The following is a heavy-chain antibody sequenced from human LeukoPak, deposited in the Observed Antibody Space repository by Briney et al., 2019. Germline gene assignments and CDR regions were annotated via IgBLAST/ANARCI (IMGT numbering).Heavy chain of an antibody. V-gene: IGHV3-23*01. J-gene: IGHJ4*02. Sequence: GGSLRLSCAASGFTFSSYAMSWVRQAPGKGLEWVSAISGSGGSTYYADSVKGRFTISRDNSKNTLYLQMNSLRAEDTAVYYCAKETPTYSYGSRYFDYWGQGTLVTVSS. CDR2: ISGSGGST. D-gene: IGHD5-18*01. CDR1: GFTFSSYA. CDR3: AKETPTYSYGSRYFDY.